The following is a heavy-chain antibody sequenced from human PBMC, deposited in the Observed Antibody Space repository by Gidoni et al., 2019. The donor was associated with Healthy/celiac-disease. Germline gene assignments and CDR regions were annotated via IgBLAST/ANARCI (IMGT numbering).Heavy chain of an antibody. CDR2: ISAYNGNT. V-gene: IGHV1-18*01. J-gene: IGHJ6*03. CDR3: ARDPTMAFGGVIVIPHYYYYMDV. Sequence: APGQGLEWMGWISAYNGNTNYAQKLQGRVTMTTDTSTSTAYMELRSLRSDDTAVYYCARDPTMAFGGVIVIPHYYYYMDVWGKGTKVTVSS. D-gene: IGHD3-16*02.